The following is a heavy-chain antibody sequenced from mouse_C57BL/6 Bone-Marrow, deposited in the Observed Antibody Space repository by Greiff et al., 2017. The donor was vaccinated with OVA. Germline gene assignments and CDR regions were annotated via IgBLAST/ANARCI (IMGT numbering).Heavy chain of an antibody. Sequence: EVKLVESGGGLVQPGGSLSLSCAASGFTFPDYYMSWVRQTPWKALEWLGFIRNKANGYTTEYSASVKGRFTISRDNSQSILYLQMNALRAEDSATYDCARTITPDAMDYWGQGTSVTVSS. CDR3: ARTITPDAMDY. CDR1: GFTFPDYY. CDR2: IRNKANGYTT. D-gene: IGHD1-1*01. J-gene: IGHJ4*01. V-gene: IGHV7-3*01.